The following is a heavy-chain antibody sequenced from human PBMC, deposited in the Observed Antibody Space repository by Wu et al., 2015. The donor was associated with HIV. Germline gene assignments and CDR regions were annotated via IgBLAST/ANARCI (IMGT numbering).Heavy chain of an antibody. D-gene: IGHD2-21*01. CDR2: ISAYNGNT. Sequence: QVQXVQSGAEVKKPGASVKVSCKASGYTFTSYGISWVRQAPGQGLEWMGWISAYNGNTNYAQKLQGRVTMTTDTSTSTAYMELRSLRSDDTAVYYCARDSDGPVVVIAMGMDVWGKGTTVTVSS. CDR1: GYTFTSYG. V-gene: IGHV1-18*01. CDR3: ARDSDGPVVVIAMGMDV. J-gene: IGHJ6*03.